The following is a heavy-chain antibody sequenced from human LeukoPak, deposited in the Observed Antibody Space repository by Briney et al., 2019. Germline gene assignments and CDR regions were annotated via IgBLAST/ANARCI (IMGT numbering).Heavy chain of an antibody. D-gene: IGHD2-8*02. J-gene: IGHJ4*02. CDR2: IFPSGGEI. CDR1: GFTFSTFA. CDR3: ATYRQVLLPFES. V-gene: IGHV3-23*01. Sequence: GGSLRLSCAAPGFTFSTFATIWVRQPPGKGLEWVSSIFPSGGEIHYADPVRGRFTISRDNSKSTLSLQMNSLRAEDTAIYYCATYRQVLLPFESWGQGTLVTVSS.